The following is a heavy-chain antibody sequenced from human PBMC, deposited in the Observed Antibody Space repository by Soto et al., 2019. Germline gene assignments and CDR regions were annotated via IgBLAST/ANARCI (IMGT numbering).Heavy chain of an antibody. Sequence: EVQVVESGGGSVQPGGSLRLSCTVSGFPFSGYLMDGVRQAPGKGLEWVANINHDGSEMYYGDSVKGRFTISRDNAKNSLYLQMNSLRVEDTAVYYCARGLVDMWGQGTMVTVSS. CDR3: ARGLVDM. CDR1: GFPFSGYL. D-gene: IGHD3-10*01. J-gene: IGHJ3*02. CDR2: INHDGSEM. V-gene: IGHV3-7*05.